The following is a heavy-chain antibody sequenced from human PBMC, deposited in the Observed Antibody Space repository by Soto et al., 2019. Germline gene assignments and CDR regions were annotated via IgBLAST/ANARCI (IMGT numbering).Heavy chain of an antibody. CDR3: ARGLGIAVAGNGDY. CDR1: GFTFSSYG. Sequence: QVQLVESVGGVVQPGRSLRLSCAASGFTFSSYGMHWVRQAPGKGLEWVAVIWYDGSNKYYADSVKGRFTISRDNSKNTLYLQMNSLRAEDTAVYYCARGLGIAVAGNGDYWGQGTLVTVSS. CDR2: IWYDGSNK. V-gene: IGHV3-33*01. D-gene: IGHD6-19*01. J-gene: IGHJ4*02.